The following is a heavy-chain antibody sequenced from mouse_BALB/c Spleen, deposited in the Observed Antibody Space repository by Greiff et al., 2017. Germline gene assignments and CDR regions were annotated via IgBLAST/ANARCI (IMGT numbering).Heavy chain of an antibody. J-gene: IGHJ3*01. CDR1: GYTFNDYN. CDR2: IYPYNGGT. CDR3: AVVLPSDAWFAY. Sequence: VQLQQSGPELVKPGASVKISCKASGYTFNDYNMHWVKQSHGKSLEWIGYIYPYNGGTGYNQKFKSKATLTVDNSSSTAYMELRSLTSEDSAVYYCAVVLPSDAWFAYWGQGTLVTVSA. V-gene: IGHV1S29*02. D-gene: IGHD1-1*01.